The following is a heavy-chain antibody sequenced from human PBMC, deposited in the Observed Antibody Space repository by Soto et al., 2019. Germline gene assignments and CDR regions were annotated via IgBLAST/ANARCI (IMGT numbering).Heavy chain of an antibody. J-gene: IGHJ4*02. CDR2: IDTSGTKI. CDR3: ASHYDMWSGYLSPVDY. Sequence: PGGSLTLSCAASGYSFSGYYMNWIRQAPGKGLEWISYIDTSGTKIYYADSVKGRFTITRDNAKNSLYLEMNSLRDEDTAVYYCASHYDMWSGYLSPVDYWGQGTLVTVS. V-gene: IGHV3-11*01. D-gene: IGHD3-3*01. CDR1: GYSFSGYY.